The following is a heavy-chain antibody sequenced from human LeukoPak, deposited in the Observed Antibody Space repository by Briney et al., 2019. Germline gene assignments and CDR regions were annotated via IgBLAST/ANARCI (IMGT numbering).Heavy chain of an antibody. J-gene: IGHJ3*02. Sequence: SETLSLTCTVSGGSISSYYWSWIRQPPGKGLEWIGYIYYSGSTNYNPSLMSRVTISVDTSKNQFSLKLSSVTAADTAVYYCARETPAAAVIDAFDIWGQGTMVTVSS. CDR2: IYYSGST. D-gene: IGHD6-13*01. CDR1: GGSISSYY. CDR3: ARETPAAAVIDAFDI. V-gene: IGHV4-59*01.